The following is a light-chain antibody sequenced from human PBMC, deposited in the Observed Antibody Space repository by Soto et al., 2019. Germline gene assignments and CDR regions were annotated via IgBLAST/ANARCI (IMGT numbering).Light chain of an antibody. CDR3: QQYYNWPA. CDR1: QSVSSN. V-gene: IGKV3-15*01. CDR2: GAS. J-gene: IGKJ1*01. Sequence: EIVMTQSPATLSVSPGERATLSCRASQSVSSNLAWYQQKPGQAPRLLIYGASTRATGIPARFSGSGSGTEFTLTISSLQSEDFAVYYCQQYYNWPAFDQGTKVEIK.